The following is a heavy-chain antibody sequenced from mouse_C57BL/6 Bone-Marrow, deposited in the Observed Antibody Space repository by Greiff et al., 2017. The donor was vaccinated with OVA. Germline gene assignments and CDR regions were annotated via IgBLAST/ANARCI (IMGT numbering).Heavy chain of an antibody. CDR2: IRNKANGYTT. CDR3: VKAPFDY. V-gene: IGHV7-4*01. J-gene: IGHJ2*01. CDR1: GFTFTDYY. Sequence: EVKLVESGGGLVKPGASLRLSCAASGFTFTDYYMSWVRQPPGKALEWLALIRNKANGYTTEYTASVKGRFTISRDNSQHILYLLINTQSAEDSATYYCVKAPFDYWGQGTTLTVSA.